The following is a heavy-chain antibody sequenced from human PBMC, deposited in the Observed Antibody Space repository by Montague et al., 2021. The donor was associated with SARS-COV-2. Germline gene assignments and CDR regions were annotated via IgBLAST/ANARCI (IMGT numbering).Heavy chain of an antibody. Sequence: SETVSLTCTVSGGSVSSRSYYWGWIRQPPGKGLERIGSIYYTGSTYYNPSLKSRVTISVDTSKNQFSLKLSSVTAADTAVYYCARHITGSGNAFDIWGQGTMVTVSS. V-gene: IGHV4-39*01. CDR2: IYYTGST. CDR3: ARHITGSGNAFDI. D-gene: IGHD3-10*01. CDR1: GGSVSSRSYY. J-gene: IGHJ3*02.